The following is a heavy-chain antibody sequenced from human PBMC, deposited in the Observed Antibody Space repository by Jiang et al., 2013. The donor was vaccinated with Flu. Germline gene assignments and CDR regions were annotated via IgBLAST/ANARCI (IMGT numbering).Heavy chain of an antibody. V-gene: IGHV4-31*03. CDR2: IYYDGST. CDR3: ARGRLRDIFDH. J-gene: IGHJ4*02. D-gene: IGHD2-21*01. Sequence: PGLVKPSETLSLTCTVSGGSISRGGYYWSWVRQLPGKGLEWIGYIYYDGSTYYNPSLESRVSISVDTSKNQFSLNLRSVTAADTAMYYCARGRLRDIFDHWGQGTLVTVSS. CDR1: GGSISRGGYY.